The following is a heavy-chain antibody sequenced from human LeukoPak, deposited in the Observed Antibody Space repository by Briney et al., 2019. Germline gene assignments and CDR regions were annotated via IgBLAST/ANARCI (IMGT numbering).Heavy chain of an antibody. Sequence: TLSLTCAVSGGSISSGGYSWSWIRQPPGKGLEWIGYIYHSGSTYYNPSLKSRVTISVDRSKNQFSLKLSSVTAADTAVYYCARDGVGSSDYWGQGTLVTVSS. J-gene: IGHJ4*02. V-gene: IGHV4-30-2*01. CDR1: GGSISSGGYS. CDR2: IYHSGST. CDR3: ARDGVGSSDY. D-gene: IGHD3-16*01.